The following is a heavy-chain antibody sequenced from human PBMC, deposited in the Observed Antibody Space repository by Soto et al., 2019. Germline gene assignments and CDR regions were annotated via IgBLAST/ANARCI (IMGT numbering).Heavy chain of an antibody. CDR3: AKYCFCSGGSGYTDY. Sequence: EVQLLESGGGLAQPGGSLRLSCAASGFIFSSFAMSWVRQAPGKGLEWVSTISGSDGSTYYADSVQGRFTISRDNSKNTLSLQMHSLRAEDTAVYYCAKYCFCSGGSGYTDYWGQGTLVTVSS. CDR2: ISGSDGST. J-gene: IGHJ4*02. D-gene: IGHD2-15*01. CDR1: GFIFSSFA. V-gene: IGHV3-23*01.